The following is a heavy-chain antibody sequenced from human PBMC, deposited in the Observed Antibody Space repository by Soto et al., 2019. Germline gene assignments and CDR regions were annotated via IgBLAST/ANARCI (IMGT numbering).Heavy chain of an antibody. V-gene: IGHV3-7*05. Sequence: EVHLVESGGGLVQPGGSLRLSCAGTGFKFGTSWVSWVRQAPGKGLEWVANIKGDGSEKYYVDSVKGRFTISRDNTENSLYLQMNSLREEDTAVYYCVRNHIWGQGILVSVSS. J-gene: IGHJ4*02. CDR3: VRNHI. CDR2: IKGDGSEK. CDR1: GFKFGTSW.